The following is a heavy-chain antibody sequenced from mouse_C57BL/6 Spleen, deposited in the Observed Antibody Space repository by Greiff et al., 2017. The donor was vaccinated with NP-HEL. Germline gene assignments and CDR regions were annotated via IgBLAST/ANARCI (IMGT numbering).Heavy chain of an antibody. CDR3: ARAVYYFDY. CDR1: GYTFTSYW. CDR2: INPSNGGP. J-gene: IGHJ2*01. Sequence: VQLQQPGTELVKPGASVKLSCKASGYTFTSYWMHWVKQRPGRGLEWIGNINPSNGGPTYNEKFKSKPPLTVDKSYRTAYMQLISLTSEDAAVYYCARAVYYFDYWGQGTTRTVSS. V-gene: IGHV1-53*01.